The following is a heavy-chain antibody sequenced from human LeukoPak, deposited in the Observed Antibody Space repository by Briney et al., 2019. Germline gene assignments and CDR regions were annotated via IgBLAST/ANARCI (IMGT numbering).Heavy chain of an antibody. J-gene: IGHJ4*02. Sequence: SVKVSCKATGGTFRSNAISWVRQAPGQGLEWMGGITPIFGTANYAQKFQGRVTITAVESMSTAYMELSSLRSEDTAVYYCARGWLAETTVVTPYNYWGQGTLVTVSS. CDR1: GGTFRSNA. CDR3: ARGWLAETTVVTPYNY. V-gene: IGHV1-69*13. D-gene: IGHD4-23*01. CDR2: ITPIFGTA.